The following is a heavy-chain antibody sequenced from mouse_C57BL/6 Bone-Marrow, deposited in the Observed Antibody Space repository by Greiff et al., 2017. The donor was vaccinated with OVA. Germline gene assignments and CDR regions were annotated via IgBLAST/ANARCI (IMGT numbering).Heavy chain of an antibody. D-gene: IGHD1-1*02. J-gene: IGHJ4*01. CDR2: INPGSGGT. CDR1: GYAFTNYL. Sequence: QVQLQQSGAELVRPGTSVKVSCKASGYAFTNYLIEWVKQRPGQGLEWIGVINPGSGGTNYNEKFKGKATLTADKSSSTAYMQLSSLTSEDSAVYFCARNYAVYYAMDYWGQGTSVTVSS. V-gene: IGHV1-54*01. CDR3: ARNYAVYYAMDY.